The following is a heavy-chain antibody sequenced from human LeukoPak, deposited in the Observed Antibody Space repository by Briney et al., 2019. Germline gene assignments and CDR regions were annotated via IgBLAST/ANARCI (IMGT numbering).Heavy chain of an antibody. V-gene: IGHV3-30*04. J-gene: IGHJ4*02. Sequence: GGSLRLSCAASGFTFSTYAMNWVRQAPGKGLEWVAVISDDGRHNYYADSVKGRFTISGDNSKNTLYLQMNSLRAEDTAVYYCARVHYDFWSGYPQKYFDYWGQGTLVTVSS. D-gene: IGHD3-3*01. CDR3: ARVHYDFWSGYPQKYFDY. CDR2: ISDDGRHN. CDR1: GFTFSTYA.